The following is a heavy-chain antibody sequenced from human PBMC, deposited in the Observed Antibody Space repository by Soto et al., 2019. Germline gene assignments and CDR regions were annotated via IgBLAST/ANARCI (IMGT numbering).Heavy chain of an antibody. CDR1: GDSLSPFY. CDR3: AKQRVNYFDY. J-gene: IGHJ4*02. V-gene: IGHV4-59*01. CDR2: INYTGST. Sequence: AETLALTCTVSGDSLSPFYLSFIRQPPGKGLEWIGYINYTGSTTSNPSLMSRVTMSVTTSKKQFTLKLTSVNAADSAVYYCAKQRVNYFDYWGQGSLVTVSS. D-gene: IGHD6-13*01.